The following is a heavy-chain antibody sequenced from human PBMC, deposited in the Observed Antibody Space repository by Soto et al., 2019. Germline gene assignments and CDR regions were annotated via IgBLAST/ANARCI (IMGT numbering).Heavy chain of an antibody. CDR2: ISFDGSRT. CDR1: GFTFSDYG. D-gene: IGHD2-2*01. V-gene: IGHV3-30-3*02. J-gene: IGHJ6*02. Sequence: GGSLRLSCAASGFTFSDYGMQWVRQRPGKGLEWVSLISFDGSRTYYADSVKGRFTISRDSSKTSLYLQMNSLRPEDTAVYYSAKQKGYCVSSSCYGDESHFYGMDVWGRGTPVTVSS. CDR3: AKQKGYCVSSSCYGDESHFYGMDV.